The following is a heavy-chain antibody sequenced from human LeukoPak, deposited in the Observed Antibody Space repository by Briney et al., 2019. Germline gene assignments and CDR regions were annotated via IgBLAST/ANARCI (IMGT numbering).Heavy chain of an antibody. J-gene: IGHJ6*03. CDR1: GGTFSSYA. V-gene: IGHV1-69*13. CDR3: ARATRSGSRTYYYYYRDV. Sequence: SVKVSCKASGGTFSSYAISWVRQAPGQGLEWMGGIIPIFGTANYAQKFQGRVTITADESTSTAYMELSSLRSEDTAVYYCARATRSGSRTYYYYYRDVWSKGTTVTVSS. D-gene: IGHD3-3*01. CDR2: IIPIFGTA.